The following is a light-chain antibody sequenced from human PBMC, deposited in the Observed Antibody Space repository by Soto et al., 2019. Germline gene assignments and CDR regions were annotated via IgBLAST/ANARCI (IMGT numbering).Light chain of an antibody. J-gene: IGLJ2*01. CDR1: SRDVGGYDY. Sequence: QSALTQPPSASGSPGQSVTISCTGTSRDVGGYDYVSWYQQQSGKAPKLIIYEVTNRPSGVPDRFSGSKSGNTASLTVSGLQAEDEADYYCSSYAGISKVIFGAGTKVTVL. CDR2: EVT. CDR3: SSYAGISKVI. V-gene: IGLV2-8*01.